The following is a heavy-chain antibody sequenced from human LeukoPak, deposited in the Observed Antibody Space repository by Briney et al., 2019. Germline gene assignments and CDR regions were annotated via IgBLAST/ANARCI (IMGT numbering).Heavy chain of an antibody. Sequence: PGGSLRLSCAASGFTFSSYWMSWVRQAPGKGLEWVANIKQDGSEKYYVDSVRGRFTISRDNAKNSLYLQMNSLRAEDTAVYYCARCNFDWLAGYNWFDPWGQGTLVTVSS. CDR3: ARCNFDWLAGYNWFDP. CDR2: IKQDGSEK. J-gene: IGHJ5*02. CDR1: GFTFSSYW. V-gene: IGHV3-7*01. D-gene: IGHD3-9*01.